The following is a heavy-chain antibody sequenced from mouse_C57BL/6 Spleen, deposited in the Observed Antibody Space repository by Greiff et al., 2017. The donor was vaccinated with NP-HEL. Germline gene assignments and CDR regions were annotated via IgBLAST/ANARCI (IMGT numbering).Heavy chain of an antibody. J-gene: IGHJ3*01. CDR2: IHPNSGST. CDR1: GYTFTSYW. Sequence: QVQLQQPGAELVKPGASVKLSCKASGYTFTSYWMHWVKQRPGQGLEWIGMIHPNSGSTNYTEKFKSKATLTVDKSSSTAYMHLSSLTSEDSAVYYCAKGEDRFAYWGQGTLGTVSA. V-gene: IGHV1-64*01. CDR3: AKGEDRFAY.